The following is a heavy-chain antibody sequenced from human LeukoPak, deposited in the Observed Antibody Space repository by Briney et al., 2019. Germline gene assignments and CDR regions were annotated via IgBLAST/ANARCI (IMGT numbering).Heavy chain of an antibody. CDR3: GKGHGDWGGNYLDH. Sequence: PGGSLRLSCAASGFTFSSYSMTWVRQAPGKWLEWVSDISASGSTIHYADSVKGRFTVSRVNSKNTVFLEMISLRVEETARYHCGKGHGDWGGNYLDHWGQGAQVTVSS. CDR1: GFTFSSYS. CDR2: ISASGSTI. D-gene: IGHD4-17*01. V-gene: IGHV3-23*01. J-gene: IGHJ4*02.